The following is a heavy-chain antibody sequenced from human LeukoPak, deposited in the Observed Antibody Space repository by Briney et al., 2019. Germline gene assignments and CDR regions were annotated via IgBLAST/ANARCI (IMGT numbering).Heavy chain of an antibody. J-gene: IGHJ4*02. CDR1: GFTFSSYW. D-gene: IGHD6-19*01. Sequence: GGSLRLSCAASGFTFSSYWMSWVRQAPGKGLEWVANIKQDGSEKYYVDSVKGRFTISRDNAKNSLYLQMNSLRAEDTAVYYCARYSRSSGWYYFDYWGQGSLVTVSS. V-gene: IGHV3-7*01. CDR2: IKQDGSEK. CDR3: ARYSRSSGWYYFDY.